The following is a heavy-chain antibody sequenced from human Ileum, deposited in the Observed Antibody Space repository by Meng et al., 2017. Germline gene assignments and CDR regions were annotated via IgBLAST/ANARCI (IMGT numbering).Heavy chain of an antibody. V-gene: IGHV4-34*01. CDR2: INHGGGT. CDR1: GGSVSGFY. D-gene: IGHD3-22*01. Sequence: WGRGLRRPPRTLPPTCVVYGGSVSGFYWSWFRQSPEKGLEWIGDINHGGGTNYNPSLSSRVTISVDSSKNQFSLKVNSVTAADTAFYYCARVDFRGDSRDSSGLGLWGQGTLVTVSS. CDR3: ARVDFRGDSRDSSGLGL. J-gene: IGHJ4*02.